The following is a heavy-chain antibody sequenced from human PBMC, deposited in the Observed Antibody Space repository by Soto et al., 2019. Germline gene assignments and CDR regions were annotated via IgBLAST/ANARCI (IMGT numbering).Heavy chain of an antibody. CDR1: GGSFSGYY. V-gene: IGHV4-34*01. CDR2: ISPSGTT. Sequence: QVQLQQWGAGLLKPSETLSLTCAVYGGSFSGYYWTWFRQPPGKGLEWIGEISPSGTTKYIPSLKSRVTISADTSKNQFSLKVTSVPAADPAVYYCVTSLWFGTQPEIWGQGALVTVSS. CDR3: VTSLWFGTQPEI. J-gene: IGHJ4*02. D-gene: IGHD3-10*01.